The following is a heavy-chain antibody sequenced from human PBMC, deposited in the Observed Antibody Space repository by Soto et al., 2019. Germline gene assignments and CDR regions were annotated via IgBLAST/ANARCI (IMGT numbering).Heavy chain of an antibody. CDR1: GGTFSSYA. CDR3: ASAPLEYSSSSVDYYYYGMDV. J-gene: IGHJ6*02. V-gene: IGHV1-69*13. CDR2: IIPIFGTA. Sequence: SVKVSCKASGGTFSSYAISWVRQAPGQGLEWMGGIIPIFGTANYAQKFQGRVTITADESTSTAYMELSSLRSEDTAVYYCASAPLEYSSSSVDYYYYGMDVWGQGTTVTVSS. D-gene: IGHD6-6*01.